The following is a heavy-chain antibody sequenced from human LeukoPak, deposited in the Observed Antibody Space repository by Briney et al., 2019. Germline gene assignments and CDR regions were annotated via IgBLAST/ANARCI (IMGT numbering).Heavy chain of an antibody. Sequence: SETLSLTCTVPGGSITSSYWSWIRQPPGKGLEWIGCIYYSGSTNYNPSLKSRVTMSVDTSKNQFSLKLTSVTAADTAVYYCVRPIRGYSFDYYDYWGQGTLVTVSS. CDR2: IYYSGST. J-gene: IGHJ4*02. CDR1: GGSITSSY. D-gene: IGHD5-18*01. V-gene: IGHV4-59*01. CDR3: VRPIRGYSFDYYDY.